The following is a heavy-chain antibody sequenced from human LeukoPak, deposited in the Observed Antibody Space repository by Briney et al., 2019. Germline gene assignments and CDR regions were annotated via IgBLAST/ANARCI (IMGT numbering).Heavy chain of an antibody. CDR2: IRWNSGSI. CDR1: GFTFDNYA. Sequence: GGSLRLSCAASGFTFDNYAMHWVRQAPGKGLEWVSSIRWNSGSIGYADSVKGRFTISRDNAKNTVYLQMNSLRAEDTAVYYCVSFYETYWGRGTLVTVSS. CDR3: VSFYETY. J-gene: IGHJ4*02. V-gene: IGHV3-9*01. D-gene: IGHD2/OR15-2a*01.